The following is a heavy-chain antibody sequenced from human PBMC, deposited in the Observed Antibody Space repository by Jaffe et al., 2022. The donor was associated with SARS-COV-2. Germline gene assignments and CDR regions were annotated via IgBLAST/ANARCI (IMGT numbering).Heavy chain of an antibody. V-gene: IGHV5-51*01. CDR1: GYSFSNYW. CDR3: ARHGGTGDRKYYFSYMDV. D-gene: IGHD7-27*01. Sequence: EVQLEQSGAEVKKPGESLKISCKGSGYSFSNYWIGWVRQMPGEGLEWMGIIYPGDSDTRYRPSFKGQVTISADKSISTAYLQWNSLRASDTAMYYCARHGGTGDRKYYFSYMDVWGKGTTVTVSS. J-gene: IGHJ6*03. CDR2: IYPGDSDT.